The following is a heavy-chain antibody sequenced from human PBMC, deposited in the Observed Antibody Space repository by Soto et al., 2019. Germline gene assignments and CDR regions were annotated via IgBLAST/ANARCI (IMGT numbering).Heavy chain of an antibody. CDR2: ISGSGGST. D-gene: IGHD2-2*01. CDR1: GFTFSSYA. V-gene: IGHV3-23*01. CDR3: AKGYCSSTSCYVEHQKSLALDY. Sequence: PGGSLRLSCAASGFTFSSYAMSWVRQAPGKGLEWVSAISGSGGSTYYADSVKGRFTISRDNSKNTLYLQVNSLRAEDTAVYYCAKGYCSSTSCYVEHQKSLALDYWGQGTLVTVSS. J-gene: IGHJ4*02.